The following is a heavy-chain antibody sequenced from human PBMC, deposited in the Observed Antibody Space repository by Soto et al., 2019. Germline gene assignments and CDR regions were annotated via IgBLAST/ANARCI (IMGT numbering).Heavy chain of an antibody. D-gene: IGHD6-19*01. J-gene: IGHJ4*02. CDR3: SIALSGTYYFDY. CDR1: GFTFTNYW. V-gene: IGHV5-51*01. CDR2: SYLGGSDT. Sequence: EVQLVQSGAEEKQPGESLKISCKGSGFTFTNYWIGWVRQMPGKGLEWMGISYLGGSDTRYRPSLQGQVTISADKSLTPAYLHWSSLRASDTAMYYCSIALSGTYYFDYWGQGTLVTVSS.